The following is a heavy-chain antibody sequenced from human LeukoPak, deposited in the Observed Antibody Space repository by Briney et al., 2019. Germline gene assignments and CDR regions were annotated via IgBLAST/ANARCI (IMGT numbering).Heavy chain of an antibody. J-gene: IGHJ5*02. CDR3: AKDLEDIVVVPAALDA. Sequence: PGGSLRLSCSASGFTFSSSWMNWVRPAPGKGLEWVSSIRSSSSYIYYADSVKGRFTISRDNAKNSLYLQMNRLRAEGTAVYYCAKDLEDIVVVPAALDAWGQGTLVTVSS. CDR1: GFTFSSSW. D-gene: IGHD2-2*01. CDR2: IRSSSSYI. V-gene: IGHV3-21*01.